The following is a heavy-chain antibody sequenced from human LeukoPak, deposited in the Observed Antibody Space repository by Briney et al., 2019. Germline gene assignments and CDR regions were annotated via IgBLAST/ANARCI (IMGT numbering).Heavy chain of an antibody. CDR1: GFTFDDYA. CDR3: AKGYDLYYYYYMDV. D-gene: IGHD5-12*01. J-gene: IGHJ6*03. V-gene: IGHV3-9*01. Sequence: QAGGSLRLSCAASGFTFDDYAMHWVRQAPGKGLEWVSGISWNSGSIGYADSVKGRFTISRDNAKNSLYLQMNSLRAEDTALYYCAKGYDLYYYYYMDVWDKGTTVTVSS. CDR2: ISWNSGSI.